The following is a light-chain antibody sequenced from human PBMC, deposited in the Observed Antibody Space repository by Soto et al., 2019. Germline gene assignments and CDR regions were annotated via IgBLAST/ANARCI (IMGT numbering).Light chain of an antibody. CDR3: SSYTSSSTYV. Sequence: QSALTQPASVSGSPRQSITISFTGTSSDVAGSNYVSWYQQHPGKAPKLIISDVSYRPSGVSNRFSGSKSGNTASLTISGLQVEDEADYYCSSYTSSSTYVFGTGTKVTVL. V-gene: IGLV2-14*01. CDR1: SSDVAGSNY. J-gene: IGLJ1*01. CDR2: DVS.